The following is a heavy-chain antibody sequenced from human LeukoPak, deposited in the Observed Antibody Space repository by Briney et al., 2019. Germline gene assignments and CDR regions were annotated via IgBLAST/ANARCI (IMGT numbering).Heavy chain of an antibody. Sequence: GGSLRLSCAASIFTFADYTMHWVRQAPGKGLEWVSLISWDGGSTYYADSVKGRFTISRDNSKNSLYLQMNSLRTEDTALYYCAKSADSRSGYDEFDYWGQGTLVTVSS. D-gene: IGHD5-12*01. V-gene: IGHV3-43*01. CDR3: AKSADSRSGYDEFDY. CDR1: IFTFADYT. CDR2: ISWDGGST. J-gene: IGHJ4*02.